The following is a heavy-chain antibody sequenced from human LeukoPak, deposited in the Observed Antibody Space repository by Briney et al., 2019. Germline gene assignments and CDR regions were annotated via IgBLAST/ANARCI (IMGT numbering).Heavy chain of an antibody. CDR1: GFTFSSYG. CDR2: IWYDGNNK. D-gene: IGHD2-2*01. CDR3: ARDYPQYSSSWYLDY. J-gene: IGHJ4*02. Sequence: GRSLRLSCAASGFTFSSYGVHWVRQAPGKGLEWVAIIWYDGNNKYYADSVKGRFTISRDNSKNTVYLQMNSLRAEDTALYYCARDYPQYSSSWYLDYWGQGTLVTVSS. V-gene: IGHV3-33*01.